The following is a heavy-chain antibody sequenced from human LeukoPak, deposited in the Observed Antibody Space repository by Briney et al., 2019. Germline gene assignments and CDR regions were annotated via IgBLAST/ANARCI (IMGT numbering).Heavy chain of an antibody. V-gene: IGHV3-21*01. CDR3: ARDGRDCSSANCYFDY. D-gene: IGHD2-2*01. Sequence: GSLRLSCAASGFTFSSYYLNWVRQAPGKGLEWVSSISTSTTYIYYADSVKGRFTISRDNAKNSLYLQMNSLRAEDTAVYYCARDGRDCSSANCYFDYWGQGTLVTVSS. J-gene: IGHJ4*02. CDR2: ISTSTTYI. CDR1: GFTFSSYY.